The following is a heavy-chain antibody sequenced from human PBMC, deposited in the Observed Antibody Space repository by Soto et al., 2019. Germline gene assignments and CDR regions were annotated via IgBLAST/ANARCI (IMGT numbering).Heavy chain of an antibody. Sequence: EVQVLESGGDLVQPGGSLRLSCAASGFTFSNYAMSWVRQAPGKGLEWVSAITGGGGSTWSADSVKGRFTISRDNSKNTLSLQMNSLRAEDTAVYSCAKGSASGSPYYFDYWGQGTLVTVSS. CDR1: GFTFSNYA. CDR3: AKGSASGSPYYFDY. CDR2: ITGGGGST. V-gene: IGHV3-23*01. D-gene: IGHD6-25*01. J-gene: IGHJ4*02.